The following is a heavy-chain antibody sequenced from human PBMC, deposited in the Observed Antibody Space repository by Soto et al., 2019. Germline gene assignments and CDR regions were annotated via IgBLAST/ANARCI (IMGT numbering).Heavy chain of an antibody. V-gene: IGHV1-8*01. D-gene: IGHD4-4*01. J-gene: IGHJ6*02. CDR2: MNPNSGNT. Sequence: ASVKVSCKASGYTFTSYDINWVRQATGQGLEWMGWMNPNSGNTGYAQKFQGRVTMTRNTSISTAYMELSSLRSEDTAVYYCARGSVTSPPRYYYYGMDVWGQGPTVTV. CDR3: ARGSVTSPPRYYYYGMDV. CDR1: GYTFTSYD.